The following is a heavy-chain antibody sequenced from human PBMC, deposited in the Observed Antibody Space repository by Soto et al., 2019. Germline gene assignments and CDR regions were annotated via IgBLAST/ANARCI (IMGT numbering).Heavy chain of an antibody. CDR1: GFTFSSYG. V-gene: IGHV3-33*01. Sequence: HPGGSLRLSCAASGFTFSSYGMHWVRQAPGKGLEWVAVIWYDGSNKYYADSVKGRFTISRDNSKNTLYLQMNSLRAEDTAVYYCARDQLDDYSNYGYYYYYGMDVWGQGTTVTVSS. CDR3: ARDQLDDYSNYGYYYYYGMDV. D-gene: IGHD4-4*01. J-gene: IGHJ6*02. CDR2: IWYDGSNK.